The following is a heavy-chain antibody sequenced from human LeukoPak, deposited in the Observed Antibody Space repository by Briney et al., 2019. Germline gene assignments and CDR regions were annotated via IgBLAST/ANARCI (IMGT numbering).Heavy chain of an antibody. D-gene: IGHD3-3*01. CDR1: GFTLSNYW. Sequence: AGGSLRLSCVASGFTLSNYWMHWVRQGPGKGLVSVSHINSEGSGTSYADSVKGRFTISRDNSKNTLYLQMNSLRAEDTAVYYCAKDRWDFWSGYPQDPAGYFQHWGQGTLVTVSS. CDR2: INSEGSGT. J-gene: IGHJ1*01. CDR3: AKDRWDFWSGYPQDPAGYFQH. V-gene: IGHV3-74*01.